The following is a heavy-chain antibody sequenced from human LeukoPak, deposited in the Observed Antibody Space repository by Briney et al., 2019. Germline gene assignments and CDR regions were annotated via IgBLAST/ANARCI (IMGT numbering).Heavy chain of an antibody. D-gene: IGHD3-9*01. V-gene: IGHV4-59*12. CDR1: RGFISSYH. CDR3: ARDSIAGYSLSW. J-gene: IGHJ4*02. CDR2: ISHSASP. Sequence: SEALSLTCPVTRGFISSYHWSWIRQPPGRGLEGVGEISHSASPNYNPSLTGRLTISVDTANNQFSLKLSSVTAADTAVYYCARDSIAGYSLSWWGQGTLVTVSS.